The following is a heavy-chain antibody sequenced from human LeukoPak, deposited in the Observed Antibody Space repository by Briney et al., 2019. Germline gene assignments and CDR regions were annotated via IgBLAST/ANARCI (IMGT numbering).Heavy chain of an antibody. D-gene: IGHD2-2*01. V-gene: IGHV4-34*01. CDR3: ARGYCSSTSCYVGGFDP. CDR1: GGSFSGYY. Sequence: PSETLSLTCAVYGGSFSGYYWSWIRQPPGKGLEWIGEINHSGSTNYNPSLKSRVTISVDTSKNQFSLKLSSVTAADTAVYYCARGYCSSTSCYVGGFDPWGQGTLVTVSS. CDR2: INHSGST. J-gene: IGHJ5*02.